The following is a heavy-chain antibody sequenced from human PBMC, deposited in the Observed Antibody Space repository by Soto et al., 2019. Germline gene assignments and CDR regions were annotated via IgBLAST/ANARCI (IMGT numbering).Heavy chain of an antibody. V-gene: IGHV3-23*01. J-gene: IGHJ4*02. CDR3: AKIKGAITFLHFDT. Sequence: EVLLSESGGGPVQPGGSLRLSCVDSTSNLKKYAMAWVRQAPGKGLEWVSALTDTGGSTYYAASVKGRFTISRDNSRNTLFLQMDRLRVDDTAVYYCAKIKGAITFLHFDTWGQGTLVTVSS. CDR2: LTDTGGST. D-gene: IGHD3-16*01. CDR1: TSNLKKYA.